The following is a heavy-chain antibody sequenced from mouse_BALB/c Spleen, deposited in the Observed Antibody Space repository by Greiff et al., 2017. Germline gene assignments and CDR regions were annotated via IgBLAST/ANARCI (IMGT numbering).Heavy chain of an antibody. CDR1: GFTFSSFG. CDR3: ARDYGRGRFAY. Sequence: DVKLVESGGGLVQPGGSRKLSCAASGFTFSSFGMHWVRQAPEKGLEWVAYISSGSSTIYYADTVKGRFTISRDNPKNTLFLQMTSLRSEDTAMYYCARDYGRGRFAYWGQGTLVTVSA. CDR2: ISSGSSTI. V-gene: IGHV5-17*02. D-gene: IGHD1-2*01. J-gene: IGHJ3*01.